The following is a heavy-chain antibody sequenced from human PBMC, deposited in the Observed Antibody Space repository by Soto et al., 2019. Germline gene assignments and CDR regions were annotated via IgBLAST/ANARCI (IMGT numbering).Heavy chain of an antibody. CDR3: ARGRDGYNYGGMDV. Sequence: PVGSLRLSCAASGFTFSSHWMHWVRQAPGKGLVWVSRINRDGTSTNSADSVRGRFTISRDNAKNTVNLQMNSPRAEDTAVYYCARGRDGYNYGGMDVWGQGTTVTVSS. CDR2: INRDGTST. D-gene: IGHD5-12*01. CDR1: GFTFSSHW. V-gene: IGHV3-74*01. J-gene: IGHJ6*02.